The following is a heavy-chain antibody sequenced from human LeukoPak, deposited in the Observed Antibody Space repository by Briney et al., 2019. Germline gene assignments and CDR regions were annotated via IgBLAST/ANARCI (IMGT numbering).Heavy chain of an antibody. Sequence: ASVKVSCKPSGYTFTGYYMHWVRQAPGQGLEWMGWINPNSGGTNYAQKFQGRVTMTRDTSISTAYMELSRLRSDDTAVYYCARDFRHPLMTTVTTLVYWGQGTLVTVSS. D-gene: IGHD4-17*01. CDR3: ARDFRHPLMTTVTTLVY. J-gene: IGHJ4*02. CDR1: GYTFTGYY. V-gene: IGHV1-2*02. CDR2: INPNSGGT.